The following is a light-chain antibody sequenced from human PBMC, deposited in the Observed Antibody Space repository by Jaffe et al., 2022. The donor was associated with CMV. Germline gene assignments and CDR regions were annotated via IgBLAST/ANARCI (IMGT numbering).Light chain of an antibody. Sequence: SYVLTQPPSVSVAPGKTARITCGGNNIGSKSVHWHQQKPGQAPVLVIYYDSDRPSGIPERFSGSNSGNTATLTISRVEAGDEADYYCQVWDSSSDHCVFGTGTKVTVL. J-gene: IGLJ1*01. CDR1: NIGSKS. V-gene: IGLV3-21*04. CDR3: QVWDSSSDHCV. CDR2: YDS.